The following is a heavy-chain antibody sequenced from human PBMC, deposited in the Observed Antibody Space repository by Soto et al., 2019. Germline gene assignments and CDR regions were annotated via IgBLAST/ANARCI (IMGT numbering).Heavy chain of an antibody. J-gene: IGHJ4*02. Sequence: GGSLRLPCAASGLTSSSYSMHWVRQAPGKGLEWVSSISSSSSYIYYADSVKGRFTISRDNAKNSLYLQMNSLRAEDTAVYYCARVQRGYSYGYGLGYWGQGTLVIGSS. CDR1: GLTSSSYS. CDR3: ARVQRGYSYGYGLGY. CDR2: ISSSSSYI. D-gene: IGHD5-18*01. V-gene: IGHV3-21*01.